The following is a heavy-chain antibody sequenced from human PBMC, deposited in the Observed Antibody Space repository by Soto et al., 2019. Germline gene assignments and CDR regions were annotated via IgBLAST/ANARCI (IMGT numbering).Heavy chain of an antibody. D-gene: IGHD3-10*01. J-gene: IGHJ5*02. CDR1: GYTFTGYF. CDR3: ARGGGTVLAPLP. CDR2: INPNSGAT. Sequence: QVQLAQSGAEVKKPGASVKVSCKTSGYTFTGYFIHCVRQAPGQGLEWMAYINPNSGATKYAQKFQGRVTLTRDTSINTAYMEMSMLTSNDTAVYYCARGGGTVLAPLPWGQGTLVTVSS. V-gene: IGHV1-2*02.